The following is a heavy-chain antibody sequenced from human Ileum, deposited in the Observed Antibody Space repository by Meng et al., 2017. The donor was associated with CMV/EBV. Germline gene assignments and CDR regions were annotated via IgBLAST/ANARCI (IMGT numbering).Heavy chain of an antibody. J-gene: IGHJ3*02. CDR1: GFTVSSNY. D-gene: IGHD2-15*01. CDR3: NMWYPFEAFDI. Sequence: LSCAASGFTVSSNYMSWVRQAPGKGLEWVSVIYSGGSTYYADSVKGRFTISRDNSKNTLYLQMNSLRAEDTAVYYCNMWYPFEAFDIWGQGTMVTVSS. CDR2: IYSGGST. V-gene: IGHV3-66*02.